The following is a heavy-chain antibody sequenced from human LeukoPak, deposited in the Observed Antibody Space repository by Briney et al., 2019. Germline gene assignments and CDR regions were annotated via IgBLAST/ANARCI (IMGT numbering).Heavy chain of an antibody. Sequence: SSETLSLTCTVSGGSISSSSYYWGWIRQPPGKGLEWIGSIYYSGNTNYNPSLQSRVTISVDTSKNQFSLKLTSVTAADTAVYFCARTLRGSLPRTYWGQGTLVTVSS. CDR2: IYYSGNT. CDR1: GGSISSSSYY. D-gene: IGHD3-10*01. J-gene: IGHJ4*02. CDR3: ARTLRGSLPRTY. V-gene: IGHV4-39*01.